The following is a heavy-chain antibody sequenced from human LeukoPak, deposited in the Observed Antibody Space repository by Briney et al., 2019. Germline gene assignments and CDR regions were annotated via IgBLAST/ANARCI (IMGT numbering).Heavy chain of an antibody. CDR1: GGSFSGYY. V-gene: IGHV4-34*01. CDR3: ARRIAVAGNVFDY. Sequence: SETLSLTCAVYGGSFSGYYWSWIRRPPGKGLEWIGEINHSGSTNYNPSLKSRVTISVDTSKNQFSLKLSSVTAADTAVYYCARRIAVAGNVFDYWGQGTLVTVSS. J-gene: IGHJ4*02. D-gene: IGHD6-19*01. CDR2: INHSGST.